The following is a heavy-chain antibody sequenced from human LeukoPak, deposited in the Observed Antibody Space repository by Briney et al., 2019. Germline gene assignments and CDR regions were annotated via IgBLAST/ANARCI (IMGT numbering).Heavy chain of an antibody. Sequence: LETLSLTCTVSGGSISSYYWSWIRQPPGKGLEWIGYIYYSGSTNYNPSLKSRVTISVDTSKNQFSLKLSSVTAADTAVYYCARGLISYDFWSGYFDYWGQGTLVTVSS. V-gene: IGHV4-59*01. J-gene: IGHJ4*02. D-gene: IGHD3-3*01. CDR1: GGSISSYY. CDR3: ARGLISYDFWSGYFDY. CDR2: IYYSGST.